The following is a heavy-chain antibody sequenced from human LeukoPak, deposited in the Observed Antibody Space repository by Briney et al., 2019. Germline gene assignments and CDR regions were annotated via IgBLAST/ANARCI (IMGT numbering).Heavy chain of an antibody. J-gene: IGHJ4*02. CDR1: GASVGAYQ. CDR2: INTKGET. D-gene: IGHD2-21*01. CDR3: ATSNDAKIAPFDH. V-gene: IGHV4-4*09. Sequence: TETLSPTCSVSGASVGAYQCRSVRHPPEKGLEWIGCINTKGETSYNPSLKSRVTTSVDTYKSQFSLRLTSVTAADTAVYYCATSNDAKIAPFDHWGQGAPVTVSS.